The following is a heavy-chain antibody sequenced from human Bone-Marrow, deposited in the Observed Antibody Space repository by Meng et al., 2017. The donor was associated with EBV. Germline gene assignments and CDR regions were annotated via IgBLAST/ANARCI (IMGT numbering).Heavy chain of an antibody. D-gene: IGHD3-10*01. CDR1: GGTFSSDA. Sequence: QVQLVQSGAEVKTPGSSVKVSCKTSGGTFSSDAVSWVRQAPGQGLEWLGGLIPMSGAPNYAQKFQGRVTITADESTSTHYMDLSSLSSEDTAVYYCASESGRGYTPDYWGQGTLVTVSS. J-gene: IGHJ4*02. CDR3: ASESGRGYTPDY. CDR2: LIPMSGAP. V-gene: IGHV1-69*01.